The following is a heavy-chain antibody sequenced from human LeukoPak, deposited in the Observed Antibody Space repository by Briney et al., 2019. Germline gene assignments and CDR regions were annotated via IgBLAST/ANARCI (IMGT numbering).Heavy chain of an antibody. D-gene: IGHD1-26*01. CDR2: VTGSGGST. CDR1: GFTFATYA. Sequence: GGSLRLSCAASGFTFATYAMGWVRQAPGTGLEWVSTVTGSGGSTYYADSVKGRLTISRDNSKNTLYLHMNSLRAEDTAVYYCVKGEAFSGSNFGYWGQGTLVTVSS. V-gene: IGHV3-23*01. J-gene: IGHJ4*02. CDR3: VKGEAFSGSNFGY.